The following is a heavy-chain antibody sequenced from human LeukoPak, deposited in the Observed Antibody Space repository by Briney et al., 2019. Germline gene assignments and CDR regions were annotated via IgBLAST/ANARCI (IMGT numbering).Heavy chain of an antibody. J-gene: IGHJ6*02. D-gene: IGHD1-1*01. CDR3: ARDTNYYGMDV. CDR2: INNRDGGT. V-gene: IGHV3-23*01. CDR1: GFTFNTHA. Sequence: PGGSLRLSCAASGFTFNTHATTWVRQAPGKGLEWVSTINNRDGGTYYADSVKGRFTISRDNSKNTLYLQMNSLRAEDTAVYYCARDTNYYGMDVWGQGTTVTVSS.